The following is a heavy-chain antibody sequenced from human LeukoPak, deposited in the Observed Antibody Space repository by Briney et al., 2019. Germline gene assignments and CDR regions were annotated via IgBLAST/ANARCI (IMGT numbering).Heavy chain of an antibody. CDR2: IYTSGST. CDR1: GGSISSGSYY. J-gene: IGHJ4*02. D-gene: IGHD6-6*01. CDR3: ARVKGTRAAQPFDY. V-gene: IGHV4-61*02. Sequence: SETLSLTCTVSGGSISSGSYYWGWIRQPAGKGLEWIGRIYTSGSTNYNPSLKSRFTISVDTSKNQFSLKLSSVTAADTAVYYCARVKGTRAAQPFDYWGQGTLVTVSS.